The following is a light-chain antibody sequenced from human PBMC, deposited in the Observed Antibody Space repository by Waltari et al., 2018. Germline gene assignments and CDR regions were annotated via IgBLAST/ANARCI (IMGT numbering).Light chain of an antibody. CDR3: QALGSNRWV. J-gene: IGLJ3*02. V-gene: IGLV3-1*01. CDR1: ILGSKY. CDR2: PDI. Sequence: SSELTQPPSVSVSPGQTASITCPGDILGSKYASWYQHKPGQSPLLVLYPDINRPPWIPERSSATKSGNTAALTISGSQGMEYADYYCQALGSNRWVFGGGPKLTVL.